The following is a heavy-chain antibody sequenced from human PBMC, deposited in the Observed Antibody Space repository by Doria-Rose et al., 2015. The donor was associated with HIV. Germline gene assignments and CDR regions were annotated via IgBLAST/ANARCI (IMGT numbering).Heavy chain of an antibody. CDR1: YY. V-gene: IGHV3-11*04. CDR2: LSSIDSTI. D-gene: IGHD6-13*01. Sequence: YYMRWIRPTPGTGLELISYLSSIDSTIYYADSVKGRFTISRDNAKNSLYLHMNSLRADDTAVYYCARDRRITTSSWYFFDYGGQGTRGNGSA. J-gene: IGHJ4*02. CDR3: ARDRRITTSSWYFFDY.